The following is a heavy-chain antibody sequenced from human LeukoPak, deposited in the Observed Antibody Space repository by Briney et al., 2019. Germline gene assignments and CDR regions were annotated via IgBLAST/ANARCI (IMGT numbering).Heavy chain of an antibody. CDR2: IWYDGSNK. D-gene: IGHD2-2*01. CDR3: VSHCSRTTCFDY. CDR1: GFTFSSYG. J-gene: IGHJ4*02. Sequence: PGGSLRLSCAASGFTFSSYGMHWVRQAPGKGLEWVAVIWYDGSNKYYADSVKGRFTISRDNFKNTLYLQINSLRAEDTAIYYCVSHCSRTTCFDYWGQGTLVTVSS. V-gene: IGHV3-33*01.